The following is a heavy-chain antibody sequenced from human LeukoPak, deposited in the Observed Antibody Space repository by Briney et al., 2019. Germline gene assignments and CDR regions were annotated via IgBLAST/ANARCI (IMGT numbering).Heavy chain of an antibody. CDR1: GFTFSNHW. Sequence: GGSLRLSCAASGFTFSNHWMHWVRQVPGEGLVWVSRINSDGSDPSYADSVKGRFTISRDNAKNTLYLVMNNLRAEDTALYYCARVTLSGWYTALDYWGQGTLVSVSS. CDR2: INSDGSDP. D-gene: IGHD6-19*01. V-gene: IGHV3-74*01. CDR3: ARVTLSGWYTALDY. J-gene: IGHJ4*02.